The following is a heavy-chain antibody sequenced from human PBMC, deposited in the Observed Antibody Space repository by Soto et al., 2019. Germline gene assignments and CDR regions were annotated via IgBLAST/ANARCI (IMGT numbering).Heavy chain of an antibody. CDR3: AKENGYSSSWFEFDY. CDR2: ISHDGSRI. Sequence: GGSLRLSCAASGFTFSNYGIHWVRQAPGKGLEWVARISHDGSRIDYADSVKGRFTISRDNSKNTLYLQMNSLRAEDTAVYYCAKENGYSSSWFEFDYWGQGTLVTVSS. D-gene: IGHD6-13*01. CDR1: GFTFSNYG. J-gene: IGHJ4*02. V-gene: IGHV3-30*18.